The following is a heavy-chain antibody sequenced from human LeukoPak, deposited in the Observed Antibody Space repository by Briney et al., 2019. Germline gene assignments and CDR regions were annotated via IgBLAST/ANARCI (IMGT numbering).Heavy chain of an antibody. V-gene: IGHV3-74*03. Sequence: PGGSLRLSCAASGFTFSNYWMHWVRQAPGKGLVWVSRINSDGRVTTYADSVKGRFTISRDNAKNTLNLQMNSLRAEDTAVYYCARGFSSGWYLFGDFWGQGALVTVSS. CDR1: GFTFSNYW. D-gene: IGHD6-19*01. CDR3: ARGFSSGWYLFGDF. J-gene: IGHJ4*02. CDR2: INSDGRVT.